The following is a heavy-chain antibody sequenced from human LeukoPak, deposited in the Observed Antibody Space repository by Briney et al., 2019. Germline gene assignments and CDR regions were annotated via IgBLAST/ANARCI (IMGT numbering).Heavy chain of an antibody. CDR3: ARLGVRGVISFDY. CDR2: IYYSGNT. CDR1: GGSISSSSYY. V-gene: IGHV4-39*01. Sequence: SETLSLTCTVSGGSISSSSYYWGWIRQPPGKGLEWIGSIYYSGNTYYNPSLKSRVTISVDTSKNQFSLKLSSVTAADTAVYYCARLGVRGVISFDYWGQGTLVTVSS. D-gene: IGHD3-10*01. J-gene: IGHJ4*02.